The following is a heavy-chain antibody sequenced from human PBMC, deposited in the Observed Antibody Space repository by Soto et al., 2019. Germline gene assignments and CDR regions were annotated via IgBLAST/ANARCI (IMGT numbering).Heavy chain of an antibody. Sequence: QVQLQESGPGLVKPSETLSLTCTVSGDSVSSDNYYWTWIRQPPGKGLEWIGYVYSNGTTNYNPSLKSRVTISLDTSRNQFSLKLTSVTAADTALYYCARDIRGYSWAFDFWGRGTLVTVSS. CDR1: GDSVSSDNYY. J-gene: IGHJ4*02. D-gene: IGHD5-12*01. CDR3: ARDIRGYSWAFDF. CDR2: VYSNGTT. V-gene: IGHV4-61*01.